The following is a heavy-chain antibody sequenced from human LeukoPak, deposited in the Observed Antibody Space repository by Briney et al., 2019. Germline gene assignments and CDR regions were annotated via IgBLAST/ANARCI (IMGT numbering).Heavy chain of an antibody. D-gene: IGHD3-16*01. V-gene: IGHV1-2*02. CDR2: INPNNGGT. CDR3: ARVALGELWYFDL. CDR1: GYTFTGYY. J-gene: IGHJ2*01. Sequence: EASVKVSCKASGYTFTGYYMHWLRQAPGQGLEWMGWINPNNGGTYYAQKFQGRVTMTRDTPINTAYMELSRLTSDDTAVYFCARVALGELWYFDLWGRGTLVTVSS.